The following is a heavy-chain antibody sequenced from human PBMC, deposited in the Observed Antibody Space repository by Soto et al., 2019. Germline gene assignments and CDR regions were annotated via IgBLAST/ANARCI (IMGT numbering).Heavy chain of an antibody. J-gene: IGHJ4*02. V-gene: IGHV4-4*02. CDR3: ARSPPSSYYGGSGTFDY. Sequence: QLQLQESGPGLVRPSGTLSLTCAVSGGFTSTNNWWSWVRQPPGKGLEWIGDAYHSGSTEYNPSLKRRVSISVDKSKNQIYLKLTSATAADTAVYYCARSPPSSYYGGSGTFDYWGQGTLVTVSS. CDR1: GGFTSTNNW. D-gene: IGHD3-10*01. CDR2: AYHSGST.